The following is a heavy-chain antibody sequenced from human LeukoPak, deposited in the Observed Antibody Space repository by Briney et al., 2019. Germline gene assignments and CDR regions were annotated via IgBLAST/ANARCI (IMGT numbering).Heavy chain of an antibody. V-gene: IGHV3-30-3*02. Sequence: GGSLRLSCAASGFTSMSYAMHWVRQAPDNGLEWVAVISYDGSNTYYADSVKGRFPISRDNSKNTLYLQMNSLRAEDTAVYYCARGGSGSYSYDFDDWGQGTLVTVSS. CDR2: ISYDGSNT. CDR1: GFTSMSYA. J-gene: IGHJ4*02. D-gene: IGHD3-10*01. CDR3: ARGGSGSYSYDFDD.